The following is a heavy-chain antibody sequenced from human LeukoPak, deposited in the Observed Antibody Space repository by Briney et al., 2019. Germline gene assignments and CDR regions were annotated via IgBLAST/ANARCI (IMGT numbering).Heavy chain of an antibody. CDR2: ISYDGSNK. Sequence: PGRPLRLSCAASGFTFSSYAMHWVRQAPGKGLEWVAVISYDGSNKYYADSVKGRFTISRDNSKNTLYLQMNSLRAEDTAVYYCARGVFDFQERYYFDYWGQGTLVTVSS. D-gene: IGHD5/OR15-5a*01. CDR3: ARGVFDFQERYYFDY. J-gene: IGHJ4*02. V-gene: IGHV3-30*01. CDR1: GFTFSSYA.